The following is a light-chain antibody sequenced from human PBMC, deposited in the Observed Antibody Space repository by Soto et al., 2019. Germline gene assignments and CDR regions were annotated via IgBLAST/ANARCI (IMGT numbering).Light chain of an antibody. Sequence: DIQMTQSPSSLSASVGDRVTITCRASQGISTYLAWYQQKPGKVPKLLIYDASTLQSGVPSRFSGSGSGTDFTLTISSLQPEDVATYYCQQYNSAPRTFGGGTKVEIK. CDR2: DAS. CDR1: QGISTY. CDR3: QQYNSAPRT. V-gene: IGKV1-27*01. J-gene: IGKJ4*01.